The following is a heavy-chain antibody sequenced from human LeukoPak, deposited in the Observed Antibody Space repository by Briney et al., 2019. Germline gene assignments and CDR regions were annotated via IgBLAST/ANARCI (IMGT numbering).Heavy chain of an antibody. D-gene: IGHD3-3*01. Sequence: ASVKVSCKASGYTFTSYDINWVRRATGHGLEWMGWMNPNSGNTGYAQKFQGRVTMTRNTSISTAYMELSSLRSEDTAVYYCASSYYDFWSGYYMVQPPTRYYYYGMDVWGQGTTVTVSS. CDR3: ASSYYDFWSGYYMVQPPTRYYYYGMDV. V-gene: IGHV1-8*01. CDR1: GYTFTSYD. CDR2: MNPNSGNT. J-gene: IGHJ6*02.